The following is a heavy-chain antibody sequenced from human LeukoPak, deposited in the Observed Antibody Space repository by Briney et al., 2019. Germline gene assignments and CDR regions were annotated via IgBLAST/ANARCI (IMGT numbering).Heavy chain of an antibody. J-gene: IGHJ4*02. CDR2: ISAYNGNT. V-gene: IGHV1-18*01. CDR1: GYTFTSYG. Sequence: ASVKVSCKASGYTFTSYGISWVRQAPGQGLEWMGWISAYNGNTNYAQKLQGRATMTTDTSTSTAYMELRSLRSDDTAVYYCARDFYSSGYYYFDYWGQGTLVTVSS. CDR3: ARDFYSSGYYYFDY. D-gene: IGHD3-22*01.